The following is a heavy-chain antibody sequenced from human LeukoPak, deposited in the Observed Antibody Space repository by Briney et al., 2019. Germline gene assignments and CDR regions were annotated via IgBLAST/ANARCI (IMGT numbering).Heavy chain of an antibody. V-gene: IGHV4-38-2*02. CDR2: IYHSGST. CDR3: ARYLVVPATPFDY. CDR1: GYSISSGYY. Sequence: PSETLSLTCTVSGYSISSGYYWGWTRQPPGKGLEWIGSIYHSGSTYYNPSLKSRVTISVDTSKNQFSLKLSSVTAADTAVYYCARYLVVPATPFDYWGQGTLVTVSS. D-gene: IGHD2-2*01. J-gene: IGHJ4*02.